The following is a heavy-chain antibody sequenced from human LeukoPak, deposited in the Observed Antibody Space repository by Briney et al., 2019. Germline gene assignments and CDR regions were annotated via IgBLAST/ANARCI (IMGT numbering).Heavy chain of an antibody. CDR3: ASHYGDYVGYYYYYYMDV. CDR1: GGSISSYY. CDR2: IYYSGYT. V-gene: IGHV4-59*01. J-gene: IGHJ6*03. D-gene: IGHD4-17*01. Sequence: PSETLSLTCTVSGGSISSYYWSWIRQPPGKGLEWIGYIYYSGYTNYNPSLKSRVTISVDTSKNQFSLKLSSVTAADTAVYYCASHYGDYVGYYYYYYMDVWGKGTTVTVSS.